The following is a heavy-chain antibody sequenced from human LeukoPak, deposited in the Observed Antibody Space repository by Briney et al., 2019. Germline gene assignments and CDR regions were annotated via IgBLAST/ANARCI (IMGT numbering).Heavy chain of an antibody. CDR1: GFTFSSYS. Sequence: GGSLRLSCAASGFTFSSYSMNWVRQAPGKGLEWVSSISSSSSYIYYADSVKGRFTISRDNAKNSLYLQMNSLRAEDTAVYYCARGPLPAAIDNYYYYMDVWGKGTTVTVSS. CDR2: ISSSSSYI. D-gene: IGHD2-2*02. CDR3: ARGPLPAAIDNYYYYMDV. V-gene: IGHV3-21*01. J-gene: IGHJ6*03.